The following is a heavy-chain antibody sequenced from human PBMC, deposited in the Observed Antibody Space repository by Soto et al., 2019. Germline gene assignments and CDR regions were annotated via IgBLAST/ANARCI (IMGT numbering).Heavy chain of an antibody. V-gene: IGHV3-23*01. D-gene: IGHD3-9*01. J-gene: IGHJ4*01. Sequence: EEQLLEAGGGSVQPGGSLRLSCVASGFTFTTYAMSWVRQVPGKGLEWVSSISGSGTTTYDAEIAKGRFTVSRDNSKNTLYLQMNNLRAEDTALYYCAKDPTDERLVITPLEPWGQGTLVTVSS. CDR3: AKDPTDERLVITPLEP. CDR2: ISGSGTTT. CDR1: GFTFTTYA.